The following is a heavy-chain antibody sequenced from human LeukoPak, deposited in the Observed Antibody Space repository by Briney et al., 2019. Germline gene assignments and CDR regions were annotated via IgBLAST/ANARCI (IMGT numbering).Heavy chain of an antibody. Sequence: SVKVSCKASGGTFSSYAISWVRQAPGQGLEWMGGIIPIFGTANYAQKFQGRVTITADESTSTAYMELSSLRSEDTAVYYCARGGYSGYDNYLDYWGQGTLVTVSS. CDR3: ARGGYSGYDNYLDY. V-gene: IGHV1-69*13. CDR1: GGTFSSYA. D-gene: IGHD5-12*01. J-gene: IGHJ4*02. CDR2: IIPIFGTA.